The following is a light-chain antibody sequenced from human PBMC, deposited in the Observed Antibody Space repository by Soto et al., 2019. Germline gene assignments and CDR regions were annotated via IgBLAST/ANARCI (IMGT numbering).Light chain of an antibody. CDR1: KSGFKGSNNKDC. Sequence: IVMTKHPDSLAVTLGAGAPINGKASKSGFKGSNNKDCLAWYQQKPGQPPKLLLYWASTRESGVPDRFSGSGSGTDFTLTISSLQAEDVAIYYCQQFSSPPFFPFGQGTKVDIK. CDR2: WAS. CDR3: QQFSSPPFFP. V-gene: IGKV4-1*01. J-gene: IGKJ2*01.